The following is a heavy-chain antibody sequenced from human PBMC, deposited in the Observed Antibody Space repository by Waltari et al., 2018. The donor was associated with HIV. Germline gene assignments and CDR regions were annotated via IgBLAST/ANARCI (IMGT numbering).Heavy chain of an antibody. V-gene: IGHV1-2*02. CDR1: GYTFTGYY. J-gene: IGHJ6*02. CDR3: ARDRARTTDYYYYGMDV. Sequence: QVQLVQSGAEVKKPGASVKVSCKASGYTFTGYYMHWVRQAPGQGLEWMGCINPHRGGTTYAQKFQGRVTMTRDTSISTAYMELSRLRSDDTAVYYCARDRARTTDYYYYGMDVWGQGTTVTVSS. CDR2: INPHRGGT. D-gene: IGHD1-7*01.